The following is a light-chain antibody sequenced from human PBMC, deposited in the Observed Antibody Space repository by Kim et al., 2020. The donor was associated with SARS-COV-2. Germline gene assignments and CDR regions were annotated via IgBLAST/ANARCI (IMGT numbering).Light chain of an antibody. CDR2: TAS. CDR1: RNINNW. CDR3: QQTSSIPLT. Sequence: GDRVTSTGRASRNINNWLAWYQQKPGKAPKLLIYTASDLQAGVPSRFSGSGSGTDFTLTINSLQPGDFATYYCQQTSSIPLTFGEGTKVDIK. V-gene: IGKV1-12*01. J-gene: IGKJ4*01.